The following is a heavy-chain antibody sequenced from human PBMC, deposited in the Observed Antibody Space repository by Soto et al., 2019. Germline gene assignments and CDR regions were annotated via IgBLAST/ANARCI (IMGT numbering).Heavy chain of an antibody. CDR1: GYTFTSYG. V-gene: IGHV1-18*01. CDR3: AREVESIAARPYLY. J-gene: IGHJ4*02. CDR2: ISAYNGNT. D-gene: IGHD6-6*01. Sequence: ASVKVSCKASGYTFTSYGISWVRQAPGQGLEWMGWISAYNGNTNYAQKLQGRVTMTTDTSTSTAYMELRSLRSDDTAVYYCAREVESIAARPYLYWGQGTLVTVSS.